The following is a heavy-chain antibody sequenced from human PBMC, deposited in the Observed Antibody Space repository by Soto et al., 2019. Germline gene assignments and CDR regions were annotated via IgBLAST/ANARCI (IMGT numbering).Heavy chain of an antibody. D-gene: IGHD1-7*01. CDR3: ARGWRTTYYYYYGMDV. CDR1: GGSMSSGGYS. V-gene: IGHV4-30-2*03. J-gene: IGHJ6*02. Sequence: TLSLTCAVSGGSMSSGGYSWSWIRKPPGKGLEWIGYIYYSGSTYYNPSLKSRVTISVDTSKNQFSLKLSSVTAADTAVYYCARGWRTTYYYYYGMDVWGQGTTVTVSS. CDR2: IYYSGST.